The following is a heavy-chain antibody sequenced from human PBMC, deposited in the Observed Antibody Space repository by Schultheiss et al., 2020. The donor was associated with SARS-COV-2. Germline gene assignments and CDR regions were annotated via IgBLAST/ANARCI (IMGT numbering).Heavy chain of an antibody. Sequence: GESLKISCAASGFTFSSYAMSWVRQAPGKGLEWVSYISSSSSYIYYADSVKGRFTISRDNSKNTLYLQMNSLRAEDTAVYYCTSRWIDAFDIWGQGTMVTVSS. J-gene: IGHJ3*02. D-gene: IGHD5-12*01. CDR3: TSRWIDAFDI. CDR1: GFTFSSYA. CDR2: ISSSSSYI. V-gene: IGHV3-21*05.